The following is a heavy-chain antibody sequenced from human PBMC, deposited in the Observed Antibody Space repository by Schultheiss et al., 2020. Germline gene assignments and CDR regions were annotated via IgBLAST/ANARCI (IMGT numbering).Heavy chain of an antibody. Sequence: SGPTLVKPTQTLTLTCTFSGFSLSTSGMCVSWIRQPPGKALEWLAHIFSNDEKSYSTSLKSRLTISKDTSKSQVVLTMTNMDPVDTATYYCARTYSGSQDGMDVWGQGTTVTVSS. J-gene: IGHJ6*02. CDR2: IFSNDEK. D-gene: IGHD1-26*01. V-gene: IGHV2-70*01. CDR1: GFSLSTSGMC. CDR3: ARTYSGSQDGMDV.